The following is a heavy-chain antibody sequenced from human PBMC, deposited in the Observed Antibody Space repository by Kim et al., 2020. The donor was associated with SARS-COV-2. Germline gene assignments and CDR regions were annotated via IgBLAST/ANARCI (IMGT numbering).Heavy chain of an antibody. J-gene: IGHJ2*01. CDR2: ISSGSDYI. D-gene: IGHD3-22*01. V-gene: IGHV3-21*06. CDR1: GFTFSSYS. CDR3: SRDPRSSGSYRGYFAL. Sequence: GGSLRLSCAGSGFTFSSYSINWVRQAPGKGLEWVSGISSGSDYIYYADSVRGRFTISRDNAQNSLHLQMNTLRVEDTAVYYCSRDPRSSGSYRGYFALW.